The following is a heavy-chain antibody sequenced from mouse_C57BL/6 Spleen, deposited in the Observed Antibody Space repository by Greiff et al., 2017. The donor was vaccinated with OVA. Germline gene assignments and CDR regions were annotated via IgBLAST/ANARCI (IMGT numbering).Heavy chain of an antibody. CDR3: ASDGYYGSSYDY. CDR2: ISDGGSYT. CDR1: GFTFSSYA. J-gene: IGHJ2*01. Sequence: DVKLVESGGGLVKPGASLKLSCAASGFTFSSYAMSWVRQTPEKRLEWVATISDGGSYTYYPDNVKGRFTFTRDNATNNLYLQMSHLKSEDSAMYYCASDGYYGSSYDYWGQGTTLTVSS. D-gene: IGHD1-1*01. V-gene: IGHV5-4*03.